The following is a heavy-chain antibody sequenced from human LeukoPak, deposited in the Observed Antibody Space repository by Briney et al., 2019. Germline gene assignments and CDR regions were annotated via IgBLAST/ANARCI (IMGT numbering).Heavy chain of an antibody. D-gene: IGHD5-12*01. CDR1: GFTFSSYA. J-gene: IGHJ4*02. V-gene: IGHV3-30*04. CDR3: ATDFREATQLEGPDY. Sequence: GRSLRLSCAASGFTFSSYAMHWVRQAPGKGLEWGAVISYDGSNKYYADSVKGRFTISRDNSKNTLYLQMNSLRAEDTAVYYCATDFREATQLEGPDYWGQGTLVTVSS. CDR2: ISYDGSNK.